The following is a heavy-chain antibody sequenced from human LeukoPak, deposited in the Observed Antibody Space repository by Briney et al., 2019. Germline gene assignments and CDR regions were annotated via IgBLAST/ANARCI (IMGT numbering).Heavy chain of an antibody. Sequence: SETLSLTCTVSGGSISSSSYYWGWIRQPPGKGLEWIGSIYYSGSTYYNPSLKSRVTISVDTSKNQFSLKLSSVAAADTAVYYCARPNCSSTSCYRGDYFDYWGQGTLVTVSS. CDR1: GGSISSSSYY. V-gene: IGHV4-39*01. CDR3: ARPNCSSTSCYRGDYFDY. CDR2: IYYSGST. D-gene: IGHD2-2*02. J-gene: IGHJ4*02.